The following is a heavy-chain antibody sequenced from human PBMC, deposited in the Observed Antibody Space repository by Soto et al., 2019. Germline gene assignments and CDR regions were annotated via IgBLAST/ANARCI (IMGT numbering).Heavy chain of an antibody. CDR1: GFTFSDYA. V-gene: IGHV3-30*18. CDR3: AKGGRQWLVTSDFNY. Sequence: VQLVESGGGVVQPGRSLRLSCAASGFTFSDYAMHWVRQAPGKGLEWVAVVSHDGRNTHYADSVKGRFTISRDSSKNTVSLALTSLRAEATAVYYCAKGGRQWLVTSDFNYWGQGALVTVSS. CDR2: VSHDGRNT. J-gene: IGHJ4*02. D-gene: IGHD6-19*01.